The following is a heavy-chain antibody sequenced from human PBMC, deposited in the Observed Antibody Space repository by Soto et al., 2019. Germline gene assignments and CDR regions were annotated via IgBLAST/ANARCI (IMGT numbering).Heavy chain of an antibody. J-gene: IGHJ4*02. D-gene: IGHD1-20*01. CDR3: ATDPFLAYNFDY. Sequence: GASVKVSCKASGYTFTSYAMHWVRQAPGQRLEWMGWINAGNGNTKYSQKFQGRVTMTEDTSTDTAYMELSSLRSEDTAVYYCATDPFLAYNFDYWGQGTLVTVSS. CDR2: INAGNGNT. CDR1: GYTFTSYA. V-gene: IGHV1-3*01.